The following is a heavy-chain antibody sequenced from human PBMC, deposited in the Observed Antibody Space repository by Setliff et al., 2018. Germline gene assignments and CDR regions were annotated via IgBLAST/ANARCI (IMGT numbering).Heavy chain of an antibody. D-gene: IGHD3-10*02. CDR2: IIPIFGTT. V-gene: IGHV1-69*05. CDR3: AREMLVVRGVNSYYYYMDV. J-gene: IGHJ6*03. CDR1: RGTFSSYG. Sequence: GASVKVSCKASRGTFSSYGITWVRQAPGQGLEWMGGIIPIFGTTDYAQKFQGRVTITTDESTSTAYMELSSLRSEDTAVYYCAREMLVVRGVNSYYYYMDVWGKGTTVTVSS.